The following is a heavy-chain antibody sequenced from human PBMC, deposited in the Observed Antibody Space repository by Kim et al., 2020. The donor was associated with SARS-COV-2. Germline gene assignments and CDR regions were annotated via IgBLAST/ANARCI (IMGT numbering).Heavy chain of an antibody. CDR3: AVVTGADYFDH. Sequence: YAASVKGRFNISRDDSKNTAYLQMNSLKTEDTALYYCAVVTGADYFDHWGQGTLVTVSS. V-gene: IGHV3-73*01. J-gene: IGHJ4*02. D-gene: IGHD2-21*02.